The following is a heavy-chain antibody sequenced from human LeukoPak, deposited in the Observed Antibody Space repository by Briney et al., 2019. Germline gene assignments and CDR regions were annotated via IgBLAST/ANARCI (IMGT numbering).Heavy chain of an antibody. CDR1: GFSFNNYD. V-gene: IGHV3-21*01. Sequence: GGSLRLSCAASGFSFNNYDMNWVRQAPGRGPEWVSSISSSSTYIYYEDSVKGRFTISRDNAKNSLYLQMNSLRAEDTAVYYCAREYSDSWGQGTLVTVSS. J-gene: IGHJ4*02. CDR3: AREYSDS. CDR2: ISSSSTYI.